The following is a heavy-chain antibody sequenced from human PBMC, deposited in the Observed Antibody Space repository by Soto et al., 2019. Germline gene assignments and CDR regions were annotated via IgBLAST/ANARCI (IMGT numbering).Heavy chain of an antibody. Sequence: SETLSLTCAVYGGSFSGYYWSWIRQPPGKGLEWIGEINHSGSTNYNPSLKSRVTISVDTSKNQFSLKLSSVTAADTAVYYCARAQGATVTTNFDYWGQGTLVTVS. CDR2: INHSGST. CDR1: GGSFSGYY. V-gene: IGHV4-34*01. CDR3: ARAQGATVTTNFDY. J-gene: IGHJ4*02. D-gene: IGHD4-17*01.